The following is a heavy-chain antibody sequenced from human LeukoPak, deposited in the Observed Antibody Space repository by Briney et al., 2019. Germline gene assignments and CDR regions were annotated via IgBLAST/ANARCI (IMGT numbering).Heavy chain of an antibody. D-gene: IGHD1-26*01. V-gene: IGHV3-23*01. CDR2: FGGEGGDDT. J-gene: IGHJ3*01. Sequence: GRSLRLSCVASGFTFRKYDLCWVRQAPGKGLEWVSGFGGEGGDDTYYADSVKGRFTISRDNAKNTLYLQMNNLRTEDTAVYYCAKDEDYTISGNYYDALDVWGQGTLVTVS. CDR3: AKDEDYTISGNYYDALDV. CDR1: GFTFRKYD.